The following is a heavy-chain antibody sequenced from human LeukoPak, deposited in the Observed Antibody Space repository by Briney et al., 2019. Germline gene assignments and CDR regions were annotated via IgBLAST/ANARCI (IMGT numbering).Heavy chain of an antibody. CDR1: GYTFTSYD. CDR2: MNPNSGNT. V-gene: IGHV1-8*01. Sequence: ASVKVSCKASGYTFTSYDINWVRQATGQGLEWMGWMNPNSGNTGYAQKFQGRVTMTRNTSISTAYMELSSLRSGDTAVYYCARSDYSYGSNSVGYWGQGTLVTVSS. J-gene: IGHJ4*02. CDR3: ARSDYSYGSNSVGY. D-gene: IGHD5-18*01.